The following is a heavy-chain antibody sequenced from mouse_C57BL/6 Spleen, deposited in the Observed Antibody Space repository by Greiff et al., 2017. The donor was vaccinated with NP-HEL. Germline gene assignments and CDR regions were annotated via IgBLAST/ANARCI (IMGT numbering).Heavy chain of an antibody. J-gene: IGHJ2*01. D-gene: IGHD4-1*01. CDR1: GFNIKDDY. CDR3: TSWDPDY. CDR2: IDPENGDT. V-gene: IGHV14-4*01. Sequence: EVKLMESGAELVRPGASVKLSCTASGFNIKDDYMHWVKQRPEQGLEWIGWIDPENGDTEYASKFQGKATITADTSSNTAYLQLSSLTSEDTAVYYCTSWDPDYWGQGTTLTVSS.